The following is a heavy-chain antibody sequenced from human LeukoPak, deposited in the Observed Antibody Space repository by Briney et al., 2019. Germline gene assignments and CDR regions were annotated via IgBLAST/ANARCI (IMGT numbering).Heavy chain of an antibody. CDR3: ARRAGDYSHPYDY. D-gene: IGHD3-22*01. CDR1: GFTFDDYG. CDR2: INWNGGST. J-gene: IGHJ4*02. Sequence: GGSLRLSCAASGFTFDDYGMSWIRQAPGKGLEWVSGINWNGGSTHYSDSVKGRFTISRDNSKNTLYLQMNSLRAEDTAVYYCARRAGDYSHPYDYWGQGTLVTVSS. V-gene: IGHV3-20*04.